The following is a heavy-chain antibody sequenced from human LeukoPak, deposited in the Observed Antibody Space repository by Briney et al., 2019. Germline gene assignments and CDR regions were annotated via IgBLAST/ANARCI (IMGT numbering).Heavy chain of an antibody. J-gene: IGHJ5*02. D-gene: IGHD6-19*01. V-gene: IGHV3-21*01. CDR3: ARDPPYSSGWLAH. Sequence: PGGSLRLSCAASGFTFSSYSMNWVRQAPGKGLEWVSSISSSSSYIYYADSVKGRFTISRDNAKNSLYLQTNSLRAEDTAVYYCARDPPYSSGWLAHWGQGTLVTVSS. CDR1: GFTFSSYS. CDR2: ISSSSSYI.